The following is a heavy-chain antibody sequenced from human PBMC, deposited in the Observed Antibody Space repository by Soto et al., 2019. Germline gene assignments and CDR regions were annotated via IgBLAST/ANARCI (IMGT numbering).Heavy chain of an antibody. CDR1: GYAFTSYG. CDR2: ISAYNGNT. V-gene: IGHV1-18*01. Sequence: ASVKVSCKASGYAFTSYGISWVRQAPGQGLEWMGWISAYNGNTNYAQKLQGRVTMTTDTSTSTAYMELRSLRSDDTAVYYCARDSLYYDILTGTNYYYGMDVWGQGTTVTVSS. D-gene: IGHD3-9*01. CDR3: ARDSLYYDILTGTNYYYGMDV. J-gene: IGHJ6*02.